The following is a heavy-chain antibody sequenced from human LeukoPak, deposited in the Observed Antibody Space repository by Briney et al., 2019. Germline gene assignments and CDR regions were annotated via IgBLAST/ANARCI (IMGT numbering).Heavy chain of an antibody. V-gene: IGHV3-21*01. CDR2: ISSSSSYI. D-gene: IGHD3-10*01. CDR3: ASWWFGDSGMDV. Sequence: GGSLRLSCAASGFTFSSYSMNWVRQAPGKGLEWVSSISSSSSYIYYADSVKGRFTISRDNAKNSLYLQMNSLRAEDTAVYYCASWWFGDSGMDVWGQGTTVTVSS. J-gene: IGHJ6*02. CDR1: GFTFSSYS.